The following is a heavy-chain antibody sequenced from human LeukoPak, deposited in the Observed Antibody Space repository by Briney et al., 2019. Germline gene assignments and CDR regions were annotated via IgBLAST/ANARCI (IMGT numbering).Heavy chain of an antibody. V-gene: IGHV4-59*01. CDR1: GGSISSYY. CDR3: ARGSEGFFDY. J-gene: IGHJ4*02. D-gene: IGHD3-3*01. CDR2: IYYSGST. Sequence: SETLSLTCTVSGGSISSYYWSWIRQPPGKGLEWIGYIYYSGSTNYNPSLKSRVTISVDTSKNQFSLKLSSVTAAGTAVYYCARGSEGFFDYWGQGTLVTVSS.